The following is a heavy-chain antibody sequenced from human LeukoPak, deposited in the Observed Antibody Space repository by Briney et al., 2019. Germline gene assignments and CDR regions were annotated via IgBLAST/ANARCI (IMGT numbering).Heavy chain of an antibody. CDR1: GFTFAIYH. V-gene: IGHV3-23*01. J-gene: IGHJ3*02. D-gene: IGHD6-13*01. Sequence: GGSLRLSCAASGFTFAIYHMSWVRQAPGKGLEWVATIRGDGVYYADSVKGRFTISRDDSKNTVYVQMNSLRAEDTAVYYCAKSRVGVAGTGGFDTWGRGTLVAVSS. CDR3: AKSRVGVAGTGGFDT. CDR2: IRGDGV.